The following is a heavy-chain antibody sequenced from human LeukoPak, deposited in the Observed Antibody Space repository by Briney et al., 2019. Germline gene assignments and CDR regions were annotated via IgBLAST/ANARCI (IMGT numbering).Heavy chain of an antibody. CDR1: GYTFTGYY. CDR2: INPNSGGT. Sequence: GASVKVSCKASGYTFTGYYMHWVRQAPGQGLEWRGWINPNSGGTNYAQKFQGRVTMTRDTSISTAYMELSRLRSDDTAVYYCARDVGRSGFYYYYMDVWGKGTTVTVSS. V-gene: IGHV1-2*02. J-gene: IGHJ6*03. CDR3: ARDVGRSGFYYYYMDV. D-gene: IGHD3-22*01.